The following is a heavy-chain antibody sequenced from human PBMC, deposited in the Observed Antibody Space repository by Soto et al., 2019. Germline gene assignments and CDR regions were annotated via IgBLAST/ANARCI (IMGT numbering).Heavy chain of an antibody. J-gene: IGHJ3*02. Sequence: QVQLVESGGGVVQPGRSLRLSCVASGFTFSSYAMHWVRQAPGKGLEWVAVISYDGSNKYYADSVKGRFTISRDNSKNTLYLQMNSLRAEDTAVYYCARVVGNGGRYFDSNDAFDIWGQGTMVTVSS. D-gene: IGHD3-9*01. CDR1: GFTFSSYA. CDR2: ISYDGSNK. CDR3: ARVVGNGGRYFDSNDAFDI. V-gene: IGHV3-30-3*01.